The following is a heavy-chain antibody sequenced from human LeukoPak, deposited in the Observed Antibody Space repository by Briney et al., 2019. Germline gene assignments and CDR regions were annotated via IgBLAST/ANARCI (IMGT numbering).Heavy chain of an antibody. CDR2: IYYSGST. Sequence: SETLSLTCTVSGGSISSYYWSWIRQPPGKGLEWIGYIYYSGSTNYNPSLKSRVTISVDTSKNQFSLKLSSVTAADTAVYYCARNNGTTGSYLYTAFDYWGQRTLGTVSS. CDR3: ARNNGTTGSYLYTAFDY. J-gene: IGHJ4*02. D-gene: IGHD3-16*02. CDR1: GGSISSYY. V-gene: IGHV4-59*08.